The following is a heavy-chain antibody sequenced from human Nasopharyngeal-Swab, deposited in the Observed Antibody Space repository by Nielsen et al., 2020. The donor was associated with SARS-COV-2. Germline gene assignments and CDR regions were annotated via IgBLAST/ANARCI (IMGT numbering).Heavy chain of an antibody. CDR2: ISGGGGST. Sequence: GGSLRLSCAASGFTFSSYAMSWVRQAPGKGLEWVSAISGGGGSTYYADSVKGGFVIYRDNSKNTLYLQMNSLRAEDTAVYYCAQVVNWRHFDNWGQGTLVTVS. V-gene: IGHV3-23*01. CDR1: GFTFSSYA. J-gene: IGHJ4*02. D-gene: IGHD1-1*01. CDR3: AQVVNWRHFDN.